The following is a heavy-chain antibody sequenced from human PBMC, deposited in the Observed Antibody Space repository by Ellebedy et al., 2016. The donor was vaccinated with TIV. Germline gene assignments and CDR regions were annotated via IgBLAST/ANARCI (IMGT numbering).Heavy chain of an antibody. V-gene: IGHV3-7*03. CDR3: ARDQMRGYYYYGMDV. CDR1: GFTFSNYW. CDR2: IKQDGSEI. Sequence: GESLKISCAASGFTFSNYWMSWVRQAPGKGLEWVANIKQDGSEIYYVDSVKGRFTISRDNTKNSLYLQMNSLRAEDTAVYYCARDQMRGYYYYGMDVWGRGTTVTVSS. D-gene: IGHD5-24*01. J-gene: IGHJ6*02.